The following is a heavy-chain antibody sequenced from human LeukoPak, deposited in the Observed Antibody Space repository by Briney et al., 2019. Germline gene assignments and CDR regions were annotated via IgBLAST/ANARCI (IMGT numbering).Heavy chain of an antibody. CDR1: GGSISSSNW. V-gene: IGHV4-4*02. Sequence: PSGTLSLTCAVSGGSISSSNWWSWVRQPPGKGLEWIGEIYHSGSTNYTPSLKSRVTISVDKSKNQFSLKLSSVTAADTAVYYCAREATLRSSGFFLGSFTDYWGQGTLVTVSS. CDR2: IYHSGST. D-gene: IGHD6-19*01. CDR3: AREATLRSSGFFLGSFTDY. J-gene: IGHJ4*02.